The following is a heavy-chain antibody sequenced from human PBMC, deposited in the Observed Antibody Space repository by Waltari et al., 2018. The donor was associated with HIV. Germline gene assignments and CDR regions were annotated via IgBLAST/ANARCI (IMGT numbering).Heavy chain of an antibody. CDR1: GFTFSSYS. CDR3: ARRPSSGSYYMDY. Sequence: EVQLVESGGGLVQPGGSLRLSCAASGFTFSSYSMNWVRQAPGKGLEWVSYISSSSSTIYYADSVKGRFTISRDNAKNSLYLQMNSLRAEDTAVYYCARRPSSGSYYMDYWGQGTLVTVSS. V-gene: IGHV3-48*04. J-gene: IGHJ4*02. D-gene: IGHD3-10*01. CDR2: ISSSSSTI.